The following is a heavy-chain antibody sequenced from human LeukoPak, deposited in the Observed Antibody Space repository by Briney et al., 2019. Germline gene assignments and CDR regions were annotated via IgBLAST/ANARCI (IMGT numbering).Heavy chain of an antibody. D-gene: IGHD6-13*01. CDR3: ARLDSLYVSSLSFDY. J-gene: IGHJ4*02. Sequence: GESLKISCKGSGYSLTSYWIGWVRQMPGKGLEWMGIIYPGDSDTRYSPSFQGQVTISADKSISTAYLQWSSLKASDTAMYYCARLDSLYVSSLSFDYWGQGTLVTVSS. CDR2: IYPGDSDT. V-gene: IGHV5-51*01. CDR1: GYSLTSYW.